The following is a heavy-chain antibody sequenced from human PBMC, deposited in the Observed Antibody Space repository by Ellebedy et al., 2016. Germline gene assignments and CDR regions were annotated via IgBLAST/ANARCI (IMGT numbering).Heavy chain of an antibody. CDR3: ASCSSTGY. CDR2: ISSSSSTI. Sequence: GESLKISXAASGFTFSSYSMNWVRQAPGKGLEWVSYISSSSSTIYYADSVKGRFTISKDNAKNSLYLQMNSLRAEDTAVYYCASCSSTGYWGQGTLVTVSS. V-gene: IGHV3-48*04. D-gene: IGHD2-2*01. CDR1: GFTFSSYS. J-gene: IGHJ4*02.